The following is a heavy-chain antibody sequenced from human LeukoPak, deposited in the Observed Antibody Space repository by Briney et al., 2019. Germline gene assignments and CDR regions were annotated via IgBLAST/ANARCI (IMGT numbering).Heavy chain of an antibody. CDR2: ISWSSDNI. CDR3: AKDSGSSSGYESWFDP. J-gene: IGHJ5*02. V-gene: IGHV3-9*01. Sequence: PGGSLRLSCAASGFTFADYAMHWVRHAPGKGLEWVSGISWSSDNIDYADSVKGRFTISRDNAKNSLYLQMNSLRVEDTALYYCAKDSGSSSGYESWFDPWGQGTLVTVSS. CDR1: GFTFADYA. D-gene: IGHD5-12*01.